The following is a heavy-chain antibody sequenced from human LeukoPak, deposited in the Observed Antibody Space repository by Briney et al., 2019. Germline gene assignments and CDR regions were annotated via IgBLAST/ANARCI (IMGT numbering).Heavy chain of an antibody. CDR3: ARALTTVTQYYFDY. CDR2: IYHSGST. J-gene: IGHJ4*02. D-gene: IGHD4-17*01. V-gene: IGHV4-4*02. Sequence: PSGTLSLTCAVSGGSISRSNWWSWVRQPPGKGREWIGEIYHSGSTNYNPSLKSRVNISVDKSKNQFSLKLSSVTAADTAVYYCARALTTVTQYYFDYWGQGTLVTVSS. CDR1: GGSISRSNW.